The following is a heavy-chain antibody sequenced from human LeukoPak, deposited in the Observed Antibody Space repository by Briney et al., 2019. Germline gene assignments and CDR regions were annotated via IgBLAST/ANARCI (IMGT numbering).Heavy chain of an antibody. V-gene: IGHV4-4*07. D-gene: IGHD3-22*01. Sequence: KPSETLSLTCTVSGGSISSNYWSWIRQPAGKGLEGIGRIYTSGSTDYSPSLKSRVTMSVDTSKTQFSLKLSSVTAADTAVYYCARDKNYYESSRPQLDAFDIWGQGTMVTVSS. CDR1: GGSISSNY. J-gene: IGHJ3*02. CDR3: ARDKNYYESSRPQLDAFDI. CDR2: IYTSGST.